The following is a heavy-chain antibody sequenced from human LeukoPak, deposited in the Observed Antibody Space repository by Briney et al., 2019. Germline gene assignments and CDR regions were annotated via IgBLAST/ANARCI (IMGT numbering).Heavy chain of an antibody. V-gene: IGHV3-9*01. J-gene: IGHJ4*02. CDR1: GFSLHDYA. Sequence: PGGSLRLSCAASGFSLHDYAMHWVRQAPGKGLEWVAGIYWNSDRIGYADSVRGRFTISRDNAKNSLYLRMNSLRPEDTALYYCGKDTSAGGMDYWGQGTLVTVSS. CDR2: IYWNSDRI. CDR3: GKDTSAGGMDY.